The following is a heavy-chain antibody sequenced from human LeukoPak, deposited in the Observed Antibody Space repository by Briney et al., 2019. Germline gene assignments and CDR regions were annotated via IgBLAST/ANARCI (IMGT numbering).Heavy chain of an antibody. CDR1: GYSFTRYW. CDR3: ARITFHYGDNLNWFDP. V-gene: IGHV5-51*01. J-gene: IGHJ5*02. Sequence: GESLKMSCKGSGYSFTRYWMGWVRPRPGKGVEGMGMIYPGDYDTRYGASLQRQVTISADKSISTASLQWSTLKASDTAMYYCARITFHYGDNLNWFDPWGQGTLVTVSS. D-gene: IGHD4-23*01. CDR2: IYPGDYDT.